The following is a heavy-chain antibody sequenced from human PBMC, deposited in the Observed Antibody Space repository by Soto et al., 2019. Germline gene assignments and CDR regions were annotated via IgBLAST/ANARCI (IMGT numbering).Heavy chain of an antibody. CDR3: AMLGGWSGGSSGMDV. Sequence: EVQLVESGGGLVQPGGSLRLSCAASGLIFSDYHMDWVRQAPGKGLEWVGRIRRKANSYTTEYAASVKGRFTISRDDSKNSLYLHMNSRKSEDTAVYYCAMLGGWSGGSSGMDVWGQGTTVTVSS. D-gene: IGHD6-19*01. J-gene: IGHJ6*02. V-gene: IGHV3-72*01. CDR2: IRRKANSYTT. CDR1: GLIFSDYH.